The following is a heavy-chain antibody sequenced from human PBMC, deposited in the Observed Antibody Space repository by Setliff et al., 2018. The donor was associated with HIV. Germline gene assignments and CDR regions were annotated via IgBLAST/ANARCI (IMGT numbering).Heavy chain of an antibody. D-gene: IGHD2-21*01. CDR2: ISPSGTT. J-gene: IGHJ6*03. CDR3: ARGQFVSPGPRTHYMDV. Sequence: SETLSLTCAVSGVSISNGNWWHWVRQSPGKGLEWIGDISPSGTTNYSPSLRGRLTISVETSRSQFSLTLRSVTAADTAVYYCARGQFVSPGPRTHYMDVWGKGTTVTVSS. V-gene: IGHV4-4*02. CDR1: GVSISNGNW.